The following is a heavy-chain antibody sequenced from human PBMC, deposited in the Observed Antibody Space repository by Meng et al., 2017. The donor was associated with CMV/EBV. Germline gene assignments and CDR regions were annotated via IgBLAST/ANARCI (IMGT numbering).Heavy chain of an antibody. CDR3: ARVGLVYCSSTSCRNWFDP. CDR1: FTGSY. D-gene: IGHD2-2*01. CDR2: INPNSGGT. Sequence: FTGSYMHWVRQAPGQGLEWMGWINPNSGGTNYAQKFQGRVTMTRDTSISTAYMELSRLRSDDTAVYYCARVGLVYCSSTSCRNWFDPWGQGTLVTVSS. J-gene: IGHJ5*02. V-gene: IGHV1-2*02.